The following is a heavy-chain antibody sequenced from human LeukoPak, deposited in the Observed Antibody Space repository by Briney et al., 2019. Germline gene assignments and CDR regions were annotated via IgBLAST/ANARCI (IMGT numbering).Heavy chain of an antibody. Sequence: GGSLRLSCAASVFTFSSYSMNWVRQAPGKGLEWVSSISSSSSYIYYADSVKGRFTISRDNAKNSLYLQMNSLRAEDTAVYYCAGDWELLGRGEDYWGQGTLVTVSS. V-gene: IGHV3-21*01. CDR2: ISSSSSYI. D-gene: IGHD1-26*01. CDR1: VFTFSSYS. CDR3: AGDWELLGRGEDY. J-gene: IGHJ4*02.